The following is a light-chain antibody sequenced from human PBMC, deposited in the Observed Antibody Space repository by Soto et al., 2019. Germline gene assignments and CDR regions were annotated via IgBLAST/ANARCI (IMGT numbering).Light chain of an antibody. Sequence: IQLTQSPSSLSASVGDRVTITCRASQDIAIYLAWYQQKPGEAPKLLIYAASTLYGGVPSRFSGSGSGTDFALPITSLQAEDFATYYCQKLRMYPSTFGGGTKV. CDR3: QKLRMYPST. V-gene: IGKV1-9*01. J-gene: IGKJ4*01. CDR1: QDIAIY. CDR2: AAS.